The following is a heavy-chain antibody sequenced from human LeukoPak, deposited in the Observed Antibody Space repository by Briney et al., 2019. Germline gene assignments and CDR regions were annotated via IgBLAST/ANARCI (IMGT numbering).Heavy chain of an antibody. J-gene: IGHJ4*02. V-gene: IGHV3-30-3*01. CDR1: GFTFSSYA. CDR2: ISYDGSNK. CDR3: ARDHSPYGSGSYGPLDY. D-gene: IGHD3-10*01. Sequence: GGSLRLSCAASGFTFSSYAMHWVRQAPGKGLEWVAVISYDGSNKYYADSVKGRFTISRDNSKNTLYLQMNSLRAEDTAVYYCARDHSPYGSGSYGPLDYWGQGTLVTVSS.